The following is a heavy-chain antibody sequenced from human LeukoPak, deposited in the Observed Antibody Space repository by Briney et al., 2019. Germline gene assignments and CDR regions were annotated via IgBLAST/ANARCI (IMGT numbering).Heavy chain of an antibody. CDR1: GGSISSSSYY. V-gene: IGHV4-39*01. CDR3: ARRGVGATTANWFDP. CDR2: IYYSGST. Sequence: PSETLSLTCTVSGGSISSSSYYWGWIRQPPGKGLEWIGSIYYSGSTYYNPSPKSRVTISVDTSKNQFSLKLSSVTAADTAVYYCARRGVGATTANWFDPWGQGTLVTVSS. J-gene: IGHJ5*02. D-gene: IGHD1-26*01.